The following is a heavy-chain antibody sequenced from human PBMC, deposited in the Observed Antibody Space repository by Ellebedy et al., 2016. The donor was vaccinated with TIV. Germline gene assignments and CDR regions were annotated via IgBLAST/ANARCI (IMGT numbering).Heavy chain of an antibody. Sequence: PGGSLRLSCTTSGFTFADYAMTWFRQTPGKGLAWVGSIRSKTYEGETEYAASVKGRFTISRDDSKSVAYLQMDSLKSEDTAVYYCTSVQLERQTDFYYGMDVWGPGTTVTVSS. V-gene: IGHV3-49*03. J-gene: IGHJ6*02. CDR1: GFTFADYA. D-gene: IGHD1-1*01. CDR2: IRSKTYEGET. CDR3: TSVQLERQTDFYYGMDV.